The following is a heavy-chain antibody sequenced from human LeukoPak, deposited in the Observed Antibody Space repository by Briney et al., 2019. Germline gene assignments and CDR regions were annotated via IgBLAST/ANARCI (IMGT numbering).Heavy chain of an antibody. D-gene: IGHD4-17*01. J-gene: IGHJ5*02. V-gene: IGHV3-23*01. CDR1: GFTFSSYA. CDR3: AKSPDYVTWFDP. Sequence: GGSLRLSCAASGFTFSSYAMSWVRQAPGKGLEWVSGISGSGGSTYYADSVKGRLTISRGNSKNTLYLQMNSLRAVDTAVYYCAKSPDYVTWFDPWGQGTLVTVSS. CDR2: ISGSGGST.